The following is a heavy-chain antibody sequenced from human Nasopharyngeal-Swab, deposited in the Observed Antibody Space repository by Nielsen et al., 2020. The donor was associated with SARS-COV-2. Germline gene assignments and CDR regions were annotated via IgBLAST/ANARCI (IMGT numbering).Heavy chain of an antibody. CDR1: GWSFSGYY. D-gene: IGHD1-20*01. J-gene: IGHJ4*02. CDR2: INHSGSI. V-gene: IGHV4-34*01. Sequence: SETLSLTCAVSGWSFSGYYWSWIRQSPGKGLEWIGEINHSGSINYNLSLKSRVTISVETSKNQFSLKLSSVTAADTAVYYCARGRGITVTTPSPVFDYWGQGTLVTVSS. CDR3: ARGRGITVTTPSPVFDY.